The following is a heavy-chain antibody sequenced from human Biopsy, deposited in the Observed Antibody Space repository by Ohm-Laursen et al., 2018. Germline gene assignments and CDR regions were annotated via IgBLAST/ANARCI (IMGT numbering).Heavy chain of an antibody. CDR2: ISNIGST. V-gene: IGHV4-61*01. D-gene: IGHD6-19*01. CDR1: GASVTSGSYY. CDR3: ARESALAGDFDS. J-gene: IGHJ4*02. Sequence: SETLSLTCPVSGASVTSGSYYWSWIRQPPGKGLEWLGYISNIGSTNYNPSLKSRVTISVDTSKNHFSLKLTSVTAADTAVYYCARESALAGDFDSWGQETLVTVSS.